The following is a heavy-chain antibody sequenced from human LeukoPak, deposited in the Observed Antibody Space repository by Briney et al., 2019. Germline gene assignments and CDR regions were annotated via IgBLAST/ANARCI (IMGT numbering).Heavy chain of an antibody. CDR1: GFTFSSYW. J-gene: IGHJ5*02. Sequence: GGSLRLSCAASGFTFSSYWMHWVRQAPGKGLVWVSRINNDGTSTSYADSVKGRFTISRDNAKNTLYLQMNSLRAADTAVYYCARGTYGLRIDNWFDPWGQGTLVTVSS. D-gene: IGHD1-26*01. CDR2: INNDGTST. CDR3: ARGTYGLRIDNWFDP. V-gene: IGHV3-74*01.